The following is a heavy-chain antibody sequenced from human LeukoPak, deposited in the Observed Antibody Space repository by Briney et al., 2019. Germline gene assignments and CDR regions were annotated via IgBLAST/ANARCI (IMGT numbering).Heavy chain of an antibody. CDR2: MSASGGST. J-gene: IGHJ4*02. Sequence: PGGSLRLSCAASGFTFSSYAMTWVRQAPGMGLEWVSAMSASGGSTYIADSVKGRFTFSRDNSNNTLYLQMNSLRVEDTAVYYCAKGSGGGYSSGSAFDYWGQGTLVTVSS. CDR3: AKGSGGGYSSGSAFDY. V-gene: IGHV3-23*01. CDR1: GFTFSSYA. D-gene: IGHD6-19*01.